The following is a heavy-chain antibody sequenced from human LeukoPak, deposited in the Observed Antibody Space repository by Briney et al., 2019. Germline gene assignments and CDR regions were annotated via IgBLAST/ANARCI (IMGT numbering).Heavy chain of an antibody. CDR3: ARDSVRLGESSFDY. V-gene: IGHV3-48*04. CDR1: GFTFSSYS. CDR2: ISSSSSTI. J-gene: IGHJ4*02. D-gene: IGHD3-16*01. Sequence: PGGALRLSCVASGFTFSSYSMNWVRQAPGKGLEWGSYISSSSSTIYYADSVKGRFTLSRDNAKNSLYLQMNNLRADDTAVYYCARDSVRLGESSFDYWGQGTLVTVSS.